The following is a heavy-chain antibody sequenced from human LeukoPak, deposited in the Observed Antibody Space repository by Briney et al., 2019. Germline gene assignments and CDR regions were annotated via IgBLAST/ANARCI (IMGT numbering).Heavy chain of an antibody. CDR3: ARAVRSTVHRGWFDP. D-gene: IGHD4-17*01. V-gene: IGHV4-31*03. CDR2: IYYSGST. Sequence: SETLSLTCTVSGGSISSGGYYWIWIRQHPGKGLEWIGYIYYSGSTYYNPSLKRRVTISVDTSKNQYSLKLSSVTTAATAVYYCARAVRSTVHRGWFDPWGQGTLVTVSS. CDR1: GGSISSGGYY. J-gene: IGHJ5*02.